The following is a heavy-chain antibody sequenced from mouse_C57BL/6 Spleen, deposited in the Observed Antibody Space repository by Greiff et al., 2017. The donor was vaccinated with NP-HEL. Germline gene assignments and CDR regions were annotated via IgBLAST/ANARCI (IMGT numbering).Heavy chain of an antibody. CDR2: IDPNSGGT. CDR1: GYTFTSYW. Sequence: QVQLQQPGAELVKPGASVKLSCKASGYTFTSYWMHWVKQRPGQGLEWIGRIDPNSGGTKYNEKFKSKATLTVDKPSSTAYMQLSSLTSEDSAVYYCAKHLHYYGSSYDWYFDVWGTGTTVTVSS. J-gene: IGHJ1*03. CDR3: AKHLHYYGSSYDWYFDV. D-gene: IGHD1-1*01. V-gene: IGHV1-72*01.